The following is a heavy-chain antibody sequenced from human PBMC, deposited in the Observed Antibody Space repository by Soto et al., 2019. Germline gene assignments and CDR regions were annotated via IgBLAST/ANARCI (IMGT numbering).Heavy chain of an antibody. CDR1: GFTFSRYA. J-gene: IGHJ4*02. D-gene: IGHD3-22*01. CDR2: ISRDGTTT. CDR3: SRDRSRGKESYFDY. Sequence: GGSLRLSCEASGFTFSRYAMHWVRQAPGGGLDWVAVISRDGTTTYYGDSVKGRFTVSRDNSKNTLYLQMNSLRAEDTAVYYCSRDRSRGKESYFDYWGQGTLVTVSS. V-gene: IGHV3-30-3*01.